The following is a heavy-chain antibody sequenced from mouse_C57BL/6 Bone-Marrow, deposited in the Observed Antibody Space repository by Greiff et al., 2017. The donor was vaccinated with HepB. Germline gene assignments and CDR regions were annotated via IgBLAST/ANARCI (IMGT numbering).Heavy chain of an antibody. D-gene: IGHD2-3*01. CDR2: IRSKSNNYAT. CDR1: GFSFNTYA. Sequence: EVKLMESGGGLVQPKGSLKLSCAASGFSFNTYAMNWVRQAPGKGLEWVARIRSKSNNYATYYADSVKDRFTISRDDSESMLYLQMNNLKTEDTAMYYCVRHFRWFLSYWYFDVWGTGTTVTVSS. V-gene: IGHV10-1*01. J-gene: IGHJ1*03. CDR3: VRHFRWFLSYWYFDV.